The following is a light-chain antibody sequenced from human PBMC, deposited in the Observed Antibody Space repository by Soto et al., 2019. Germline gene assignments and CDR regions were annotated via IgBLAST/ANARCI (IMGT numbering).Light chain of an antibody. CDR2: DVS. V-gene: IGLV2-14*01. CDR3: SSYTTSPLSYV. Sequence: QSVLTQPASVSGSPGQSITIPCTGTSSDVGGYNYVSWYQQHPGKVPRLMIYDVSNRPSGVSNRFSGSKSGNTASLTISGLQAEDEADYYCSSYTTSPLSYVFGTGTKVTVL. CDR1: SSDVGGYNY. J-gene: IGLJ1*01.